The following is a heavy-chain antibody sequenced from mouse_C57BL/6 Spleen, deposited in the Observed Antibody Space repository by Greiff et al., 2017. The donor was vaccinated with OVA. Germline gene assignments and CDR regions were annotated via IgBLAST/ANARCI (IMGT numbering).Heavy chain of an antibody. V-gene: IGHV1-76*01. Sequence: VQLQQSGAELVRPGASVKLSCKASGYTFTDYYINWVKQRPGQGLEWIARIYPGSGNTYYNEKFKGKATLTAEKSSSTAYMQLSSLTSEDSAVYFGARDSSVFDYWGQGTTLTVSS. CDR1: GYTFTDYY. J-gene: IGHJ2*01. D-gene: IGHD3-2*02. CDR2: IYPGSGNT. CDR3: ARDSSVFDY.